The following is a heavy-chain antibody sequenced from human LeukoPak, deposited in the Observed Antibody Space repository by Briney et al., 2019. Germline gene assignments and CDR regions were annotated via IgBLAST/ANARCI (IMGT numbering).Heavy chain of an antibody. D-gene: IGHD3-3*01. CDR3: VPPIFGAFDY. CDR2: ISGSGSST. CDR1: GFTFSSYW. J-gene: IGHJ4*02. Sequence: GGSLRLSCAASGFTFSSYWMHWVRQAPGKGLVWVSAISGSGSSTYYADSVKGRFTISRDNSKNTLYLQMNSLRAEDTAVYYCVPPIFGAFDYWGQGTLVTVSS. V-gene: IGHV3-23*01.